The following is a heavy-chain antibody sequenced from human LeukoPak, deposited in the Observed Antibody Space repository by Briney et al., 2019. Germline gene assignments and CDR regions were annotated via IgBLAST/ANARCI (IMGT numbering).Heavy chain of an antibody. CDR2: IYHSGST. J-gene: IGHJ6*03. CDR3: ARGGQWLAYYYYCMDV. Sequence: SETLSLTCTVSGYFISNGYYWGWIRQPPGKGLEWIGSIYHSGSTFYNPSLKSRVTISVDTSKNQISLKLSSVTAADTAVYYCARGGQWLAYYYYCMDVWGEGTTVTVSS. CDR1: GYFISNGYY. D-gene: IGHD6-19*01. V-gene: IGHV4-38-2*02.